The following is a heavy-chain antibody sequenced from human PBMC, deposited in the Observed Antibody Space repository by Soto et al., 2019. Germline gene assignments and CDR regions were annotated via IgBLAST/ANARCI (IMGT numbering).Heavy chain of an antibody. Sequence: QVQLVESGGGVVQPGTSLRLSCAASGFPFTTYGMHWVREAPTKGLDWVAVISYDGSNKYYADSVRGRFTISRDNSKNTLYQQMNSLRPEDTALYYCVGGQYYFDYRGQGTLVTVSS. CDR3: VGGQYYFDY. D-gene: IGHD3-10*01. V-gene: IGHV3-30*03. CDR2: ISYDGSNK. J-gene: IGHJ4*02. CDR1: GFPFTTYG.